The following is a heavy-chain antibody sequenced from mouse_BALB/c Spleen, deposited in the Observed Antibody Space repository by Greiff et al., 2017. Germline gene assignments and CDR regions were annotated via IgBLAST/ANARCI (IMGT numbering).Heavy chain of an antibody. D-gene: IGHD1-2*01. CDR3: ARDHGYWFAY. V-gene: IGHV5-9-4*01. J-gene: IGHJ3*01. CDR1: GFTFSSYA. CDR2: ISSGGSYT. Sequence: EVQRVESGGGLVKPGGSLKLSCAASGFTFSSYAMSWVRQSPEKRLVWVAEISSGGSYTYYPDTVTGRFTISRDNAKNTLYLEMSSLRSEDTAMYYCARDHGYWFAYWGQGTLVTVSA.